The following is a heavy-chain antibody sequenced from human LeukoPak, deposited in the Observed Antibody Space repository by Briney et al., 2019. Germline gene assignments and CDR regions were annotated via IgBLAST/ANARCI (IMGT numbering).Heavy chain of an antibody. J-gene: IGHJ4*02. CDR1: GYSISSGYY. D-gene: IGHD3-10*01. CDR3: ARGGKTYYVSGTLFDY. V-gene: IGHV4-38-2*01. Sequence: SETLSLTCAVSGYSISSGYYWGWIRQPPGKGLEWIGSIYHSGSTYYNPSLKSRVTISVDTSKNQFSLKLSSVTAADTAVYYCARGGKTYYVSGTLFDYWGQGTLVTVSS. CDR2: IYHSGST.